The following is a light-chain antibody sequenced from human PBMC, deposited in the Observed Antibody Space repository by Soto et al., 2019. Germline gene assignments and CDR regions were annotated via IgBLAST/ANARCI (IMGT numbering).Light chain of an antibody. V-gene: IGKV3-11*01. CDR3: QQRSNWPPGLT. J-gene: IGKJ4*01. CDR2: DAS. Sequence: EIVLTQSPATLSLSPRERATLSCRASQSVSSYLAWYQQKPGQAPRLLIYDASNRATGIPARFSGSGSLTDFALTISRLEPEDFAVYYCQQRSNWPPGLTFGVGTKVEIK. CDR1: QSVSSY.